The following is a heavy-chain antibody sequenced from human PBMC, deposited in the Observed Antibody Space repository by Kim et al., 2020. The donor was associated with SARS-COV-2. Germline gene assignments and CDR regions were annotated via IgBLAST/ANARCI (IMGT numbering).Heavy chain of an antibody. CDR1: GGSFSGYY. J-gene: IGHJ5*02. CDR3: ARGLEYGDYGVWFDP. Sequence: SETLSLTCAVYGGSFSGYYWSWIRQPPGKGLEWIGEINHSGSTNYNPSLKSRVTISVDTSKNQFSLKLSSVTAADTAVYYCARGLEYGDYGVWFDPWGQGTLVTVSS. CDR2: INHSGST. D-gene: IGHD4-17*01. V-gene: IGHV4-34*01.